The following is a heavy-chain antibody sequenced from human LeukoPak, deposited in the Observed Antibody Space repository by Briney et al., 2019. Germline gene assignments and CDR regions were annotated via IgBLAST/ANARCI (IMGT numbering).Heavy chain of an antibody. D-gene: IGHD3-3*01. V-gene: IGHV3-66*01. CDR2: IYPGGST. CDR3: ARGGVESAGRYYFDY. J-gene: IGHJ4*02. CDR1: GFTFSSYS. Sequence: GGSLRLSCAASGFTFSSYSMNWVRQAPGKGLEWVSVIYPGGSTHYTDSVKGRFTISRDNSKNTLYLQMNSLRGEDTAVYYCARGGVESAGRYYFDYWGQGTLLTVSS.